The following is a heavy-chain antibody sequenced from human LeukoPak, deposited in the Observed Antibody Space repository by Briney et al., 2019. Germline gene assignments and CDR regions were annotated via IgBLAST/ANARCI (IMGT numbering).Heavy chain of an antibody. CDR1: GFTVSSNY. J-gene: IGHJ1*01. V-gene: IGHV3-7*01. D-gene: IGHD2-21*02. CDR3: TSWGDTTAEYFQR. CDR2: INPDGRDT. Sequence: GGSLRLSCAASGFTVSSNYMSWVRQAPGKGLEWVAHINPDGRDTYYVDSVKGRFTISRDNAQDSMYLQMNSLRVEDTAVYYCTSWGDTTAEYFQRWGQGTLVTVSS.